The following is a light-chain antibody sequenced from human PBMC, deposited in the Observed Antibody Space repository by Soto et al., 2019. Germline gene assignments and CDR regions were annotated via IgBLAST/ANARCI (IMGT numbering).Light chain of an antibody. CDR2: GNS. J-gene: IGLJ2*01. CDR3: QVWDSSSDHPV. V-gene: IGLV1-40*01. CDR1: SSNIGAGYD. Sequence: QAVVTQPPSVSGAPGQRVTISCTGSSSNIGAGYDVHWYQQLPGTAPKLLIYGNSNRPSGVPDRFSGSKSGTSASLTISRVEAGDEADYYCQVWDSSSDHPVFGGGTKLTVL.